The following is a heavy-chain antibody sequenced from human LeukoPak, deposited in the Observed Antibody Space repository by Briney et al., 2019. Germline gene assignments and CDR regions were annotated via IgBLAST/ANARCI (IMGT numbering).Heavy chain of an antibody. CDR2: IIPIFGTA. CDR1: GGTFCSYA. Sequence: SVKVSCKASGGTFCSYAISWVRQAPGQGLEWMGGIIPIFGTANYAQKFQGRVTITADESTSTAYMELSSLRSEDTAVYYCAGNRDGCNQNAFDIWGQGTMVTVSS. V-gene: IGHV1-69*13. D-gene: IGHD5-24*01. J-gene: IGHJ3*02. CDR3: AGNRDGCNQNAFDI.